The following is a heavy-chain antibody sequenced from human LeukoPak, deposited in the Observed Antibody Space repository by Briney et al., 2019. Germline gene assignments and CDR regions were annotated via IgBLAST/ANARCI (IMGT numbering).Heavy chain of an antibody. CDR3: ARKPEGAREFDY. V-gene: IGHV4-28*01. Sequence: SDTLSLTCAVSGYSIRSGNWWGWIRQPPGKGLEWIEYIYFSGSTYYNPSLKSRVTMSVDTSKNQFSLKLSSVTAVDTAVYYCARKPEGAREFDYWGQGTLVTVSS. CDR2: IYFSGST. D-gene: IGHD1-26*01. CDR1: GYSIRSGNW. J-gene: IGHJ4*02.